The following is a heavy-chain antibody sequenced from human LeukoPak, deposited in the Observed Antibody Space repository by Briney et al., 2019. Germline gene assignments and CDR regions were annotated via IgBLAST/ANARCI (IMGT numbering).Heavy chain of an antibody. D-gene: IGHD3-22*01. Sequence: ASVKVSCKASGYTFTSYGISWVRQAPGQGLERMGWISAYNGNTNYAQKLQGRVTMTTDTSTSTAYMELRSLRSDDTAVYYCAIGVVVSYYYYYGMDVWGQGTTVTVSS. J-gene: IGHJ6*02. CDR1: GYTFTSYG. CDR2: ISAYNGNT. CDR3: AIGVVVSYYYYYGMDV. V-gene: IGHV1-18*01.